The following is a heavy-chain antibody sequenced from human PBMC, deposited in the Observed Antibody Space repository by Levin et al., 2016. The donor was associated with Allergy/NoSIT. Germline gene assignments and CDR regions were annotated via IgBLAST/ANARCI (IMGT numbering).Heavy chain of an antibody. J-gene: IGHJ4*02. CDR1: GYMITNHW. D-gene: IGHD4-23*01. CDR2: IYLENSDT. V-gene: IGHV5-51*01. CDR3: AGTMNGNFHWDY. Sequence: GGSLRLSCKGSGYMITNHWIGWVRQMPGKGLEWMGIIYLENSDTKYNPPFQGQVTISADKSISTAYLQWSSLKASDTALYYCAGTMNGNFHWDYWGRGAQVTVSS.